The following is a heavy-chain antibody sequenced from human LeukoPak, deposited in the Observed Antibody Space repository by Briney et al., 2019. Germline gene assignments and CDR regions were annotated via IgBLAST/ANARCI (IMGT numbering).Heavy chain of an antibody. D-gene: IGHD3-3*01. CDR3: ARGGYDFWSGSNWFDP. J-gene: IGHJ5*02. CDR1: GYTFTGYY. Sequence: ASVKVSCKASGYTFTGYYMHWVRQAPGQGLEWMGWINPNSGGTNYAQKFQGRVTMTRDTSISTAYMELSRLRSDDTAVYYCARGGYDFWSGSNWFDPWGQGTLDTVSS. V-gene: IGHV1-2*02. CDR2: INPNSGGT.